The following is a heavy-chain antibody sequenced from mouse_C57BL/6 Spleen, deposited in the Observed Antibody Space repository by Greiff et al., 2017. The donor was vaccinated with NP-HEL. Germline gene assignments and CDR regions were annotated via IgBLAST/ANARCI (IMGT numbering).Heavy chain of an antibody. D-gene: IGHD3-2*02. Sequence: QVQLQQPGAELVKPGASVKLSCKASGYTFTSYWMHWVKQRPGRGLEWIGRIDPNSGGTKYNEKFKSKATLTVDKPSSTAYMQLSSLTSEDSAVYFGARRDSSGYVDYFDYWGQGTTLTVSS. CDR2: IDPNSGGT. CDR3: ARRDSSGYVDYFDY. J-gene: IGHJ2*01. V-gene: IGHV1-72*01. CDR1: GYTFTSYW.